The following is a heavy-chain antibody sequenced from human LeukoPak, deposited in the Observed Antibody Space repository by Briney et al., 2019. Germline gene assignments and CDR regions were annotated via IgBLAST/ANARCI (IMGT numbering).Heavy chain of an antibody. CDR1: GFTFSSYA. CDR2: VSSGSTYM. J-gene: IGHJ3*02. D-gene: IGHD6-6*01. CDR3: GRVGGRSKAAKGDAFDI. Sequence: PGRSLRLSCAASGFTFSSYAMHWVRQAPGKGLEWVSSVSSGSTYMYYADSVKGRFTISRDNAQNSVFLQMNSLRAEDTAVYYCGRVGGRSKAAKGDAFDIWGQGTMVVVPS. V-gene: IGHV3-21*06.